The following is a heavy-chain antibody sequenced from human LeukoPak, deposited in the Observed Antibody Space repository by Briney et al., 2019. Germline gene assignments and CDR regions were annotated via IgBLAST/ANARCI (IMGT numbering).Heavy chain of an antibody. CDR2: LSVYNGNT. V-gene: IGHV1-18*01. D-gene: IGHD3-10*01. CDR3: ARGHGGSGSYFGSNYYYYMDV. J-gene: IGHJ6*03. Sequence: ASAKVSCMASGYTFTSYGTCGGRQALGQGLERMGWLSVYNGNTNYAQKLQGRVTMTTDTSTSTAYMELRSLRSDDTAVYYCARGHGGSGSYFGSNYYYYMDVWGKGTTVTVSS. CDR1: GYTFTSYG.